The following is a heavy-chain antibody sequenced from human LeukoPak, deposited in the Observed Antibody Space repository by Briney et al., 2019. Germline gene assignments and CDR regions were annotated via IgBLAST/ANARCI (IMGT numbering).Heavy chain of an antibody. CDR3: ARYYDSSGSHFDY. D-gene: IGHD3-22*01. J-gene: IGHJ4*02. CDR2: IYYSGST. CDR1: GGSISSSSYY. Sequence: SETLSLTCTVSGGSISSSSYYWGWIRQPPGKGLEWIGSIYYSGSTYYNPSLKSRVTISVDTSKNQFSLKLSSVTAADTVVYYCARYYDSSGSHFDYWGQGTLVTVSS. V-gene: IGHV4-39*01.